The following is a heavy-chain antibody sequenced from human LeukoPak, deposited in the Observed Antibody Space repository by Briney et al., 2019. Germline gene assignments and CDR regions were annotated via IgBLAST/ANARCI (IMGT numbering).Heavy chain of an antibody. J-gene: IGHJ4*02. V-gene: IGHV3-43*02. Sequence: GGSLRLSCAASGFAFDDYAMHWVRQAPGKGLEWVSLISGDGGSTYYADSVKGRFTISRDNSKNSLYLQMNSLGTEDTALYYCAKVRQWQPHSYYFDYWGQGTLVTVSS. CDR1: GFAFDDYA. CDR3: AKVRQWQPHSYYFDY. CDR2: ISGDGGST. D-gene: IGHD6-19*01.